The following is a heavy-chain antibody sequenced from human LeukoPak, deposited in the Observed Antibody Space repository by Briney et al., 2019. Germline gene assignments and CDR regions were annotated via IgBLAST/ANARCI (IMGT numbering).Heavy chain of an antibody. CDR3: ARITEDIVVVPAAMFDY. J-gene: IGHJ4*02. Sequence: GGSLRLSCAASGFTFSSYSMNWVRQAPGKGLEWVSSISSSSSYIYCADSVKGRFTISRDNAKNSLYLQMNSLRAEDTAVYYCARITEDIVVVPAAMFDYWGQGTLVTVSS. CDR2: ISSSSSYI. CDR1: GFTFSSYS. V-gene: IGHV3-21*01. D-gene: IGHD2-2*01.